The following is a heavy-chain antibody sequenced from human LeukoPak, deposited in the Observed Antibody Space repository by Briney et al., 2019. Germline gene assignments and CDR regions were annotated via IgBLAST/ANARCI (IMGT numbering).Heavy chain of an antibody. CDR1: GFTFSTYG. J-gene: IGHJ4*02. CDR3: AKELKPMIVVADLFDY. D-gene: IGHD3-22*01. V-gene: IGHV3-30*18. Sequence: GSLRLSCAASGFTFSTYGMHWVRQTPGKGVEWVALISYDGSNKYYADSVKGRFTISRDNSKNALYLQMNSLRPEDTAVYYCAKELKPMIVVADLFDYWGQGTLVTVSS. CDR2: ISYDGSNK.